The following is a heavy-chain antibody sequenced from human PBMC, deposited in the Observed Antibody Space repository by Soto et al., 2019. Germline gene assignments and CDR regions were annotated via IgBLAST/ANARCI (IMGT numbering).Heavy chain of an antibody. Sequence: QVQLVESGGGVVQPGRSLRLSCAASGFTFSSDGMHWVRQAPGKGLEWVALISYDGSDKYYADSVKGRFTISRDNSKNTLYPQMNSLRVEDTAVYYCGAGQYFSDYWGQGTLVTVSS. CDR2: ISYDGSDK. J-gene: IGHJ4*02. CDR1: GFTFSSDG. CDR3: GAGQYFSDY. D-gene: IGHD6-13*01. V-gene: IGHV3-30*03.